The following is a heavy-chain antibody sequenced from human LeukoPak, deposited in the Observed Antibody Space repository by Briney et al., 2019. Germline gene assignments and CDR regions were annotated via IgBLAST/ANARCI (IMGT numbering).Heavy chain of an antibody. CDR2: IYYSGST. CDR3: ARGPRRGYSRSRFDP. J-gene: IGHJ5*02. D-gene: IGHD5-18*01. V-gene: IGHV4-59*12. Sequence: SETLSLTCTVSGGSISSYYWSWIRQPPGKGLEWIGYIYYSGSTNYNPSLKSRVTISVDTSKNQFSLKLSSVTAADTAVYYCARGPRRGYSRSRFDPWGQGTLVTVSS. CDR1: GGSISSYY.